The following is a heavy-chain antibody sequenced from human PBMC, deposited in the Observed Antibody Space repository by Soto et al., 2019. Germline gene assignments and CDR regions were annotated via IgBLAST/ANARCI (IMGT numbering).Heavy chain of an antibody. D-gene: IGHD3-16*01. CDR3: ARDPYLGDNQY. CDR1: GYTFTTYG. J-gene: IGHJ4*02. Sequence: QVQLVQSGGEVKKPGASVKVSCKTSGYTFTTYGISWVRQAPGQGLEWVGWISAYSGKTHYAQKFQGKVTMTTDTSTNTAYLELRSLGADDTGVYDCARDPYLGDNQYWGQGTLVTVSS. V-gene: IGHV1-18*01. CDR2: ISAYSGKT.